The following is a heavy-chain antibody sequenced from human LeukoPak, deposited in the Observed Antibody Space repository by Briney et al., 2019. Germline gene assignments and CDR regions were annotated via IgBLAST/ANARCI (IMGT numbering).Heavy chain of an antibody. CDR1: GGSFSDYY. CDR3: ARDGCSGGSCYSWFDP. J-gene: IGHJ5*02. D-gene: IGHD2-15*01. V-gene: IGHV4-34*01. CDR2: INHSGST. Sequence: KSSETLSLTCAVYGGSFSDYYWSWIRQPPGKGLEWIGEINHSGSTNYNPSLKSRVTISVDTSKNQFSLKLSSVTAADTAVYYCARDGCSGGSCYSWFDPWGQGTLVTVSS.